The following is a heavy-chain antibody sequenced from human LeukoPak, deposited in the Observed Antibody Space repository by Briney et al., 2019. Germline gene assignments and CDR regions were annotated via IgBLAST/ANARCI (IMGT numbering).Heavy chain of an antibody. Sequence: GGSLRLSCAASGFIFSNYWMTWVRQAPGKGLEWVANIKQDGSEKYYVDSVKGRFTISRDNAKNSLYLQMNSLRAEDTAVYYCARLGPYYMDVWGKGTTVTVSS. CDR1: GFIFSNYW. D-gene: IGHD3-16*01. CDR2: IKQDGSEK. CDR3: ARLGPYYMDV. V-gene: IGHV3-7*01. J-gene: IGHJ6*03.